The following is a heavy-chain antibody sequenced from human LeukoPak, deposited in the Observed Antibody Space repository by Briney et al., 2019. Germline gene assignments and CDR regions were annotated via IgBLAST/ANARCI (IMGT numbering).Heavy chain of an antibody. V-gene: IGHV3-30*04. D-gene: IGHD1-14*01. Sequence: GGSLRPSCAASGFTFSSYAMHWVRQAPGKGLEWVAVISFDGSIEYYVDSVKGRFTISRDNSKLYLQMNSLRAEDTAVYYCARALWNQGVDYWGQGTLVTVSS. J-gene: IGHJ4*02. CDR1: GFTFSSYA. CDR3: ARALWNQGVDY. CDR2: ISFDGSIE.